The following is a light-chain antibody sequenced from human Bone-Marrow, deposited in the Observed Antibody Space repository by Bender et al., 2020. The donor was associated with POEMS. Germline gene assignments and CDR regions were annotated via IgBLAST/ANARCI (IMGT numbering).Light chain of an antibody. CDR2: SRH. J-gene: IGLJ3*02. CDR3: AVWDDSLNGWV. Sequence: QSVLTQPPSASGTPGQRVTISCSGGSSNIGAHAVNWYQHLPGTAPKHQNYSRHRRPSEVPDRFSGSRSGTSASLAISGLQSEDEADYYCAVWDDSLNGWVFGGGTKLTVL. CDR1: SSNIGAHA. V-gene: IGLV1-44*01.